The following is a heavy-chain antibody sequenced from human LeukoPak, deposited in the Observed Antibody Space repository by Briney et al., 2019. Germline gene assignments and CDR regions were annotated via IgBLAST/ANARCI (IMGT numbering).Heavy chain of an antibody. Sequence: GGSLRLSCAASGFTFSSYWMNWVRQAPGKGLEWVANVKQDGSVKNYVDSVKGRFTISRDNAKNSLFLQMNSLRAEDTAVYYCARDPSGSPVFDPWGQGTLVTVSS. CDR2: VKQDGSVK. J-gene: IGHJ5*02. CDR3: ARDPSGSPVFDP. D-gene: IGHD3-10*01. CDR1: GFTFSSYW. V-gene: IGHV3-7*01.